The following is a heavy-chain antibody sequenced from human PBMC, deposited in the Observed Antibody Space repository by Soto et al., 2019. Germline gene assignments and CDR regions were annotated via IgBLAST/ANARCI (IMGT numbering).Heavy chain of an antibody. CDR1: GFTFSSYG. CDR2: ISYDGSNK. Sequence: QVQLVESGGGVVQPGRSLRLSCAASGFTFSSYGMHWVRQAPGKGLEWVAVISYDGSNKYYADSVKGRFTISRDNSKNTLYLQMNSLRAEDTAVYYCAKDKVPVVVTAPFAYWGQGTLVTVSS. CDR3: AKDKVPVVVTAPFAY. J-gene: IGHJ4*02. V-gene: IGHV3-30*18. D-gene: IGHD2-21*02.